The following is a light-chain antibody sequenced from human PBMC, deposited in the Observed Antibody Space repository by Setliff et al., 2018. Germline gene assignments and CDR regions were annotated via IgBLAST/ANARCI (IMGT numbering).Light chain of an antibody. Sequence: QSALTQPASVSGSPGQSITISCTGTSSDVGGYNYASWYQQHPDKAPKLMIFDVSNRPSGVSNRFSGSKSGNTASLTISGLQAEDEADYYCSSYTSSSTQVFGTGTKVTVL. CDR2: DVS. CDR3: SSYTSSSTQV. CDR1: SSDVGGYNY. V-gene: IGLV2-14*03. J-gene: IGLJ1*01.